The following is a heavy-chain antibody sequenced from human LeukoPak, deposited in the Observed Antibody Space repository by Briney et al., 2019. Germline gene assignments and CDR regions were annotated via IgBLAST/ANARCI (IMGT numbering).Heavy chain of an antibody. CDR3: ARSRRVVVPSSLNAADDYYYYMDV. D-gene: IGHD2-21*02. V-gene: IGHV7-4-1*04. CDR2: INTNTGNP. Sequence: ASVKVSCKVSGGSFNSYAISWVRQAPGQGLECLGGINTNTGNPTYAQGFTGRYVFSFDTSVSMAYLQITSLTAEDTAIYYCARSRRVVVPSSLNAADDYYYYMDVWGKGTTVTVSS. CDR1: GGSFNSYA. J-gene: IGHJ6*03.